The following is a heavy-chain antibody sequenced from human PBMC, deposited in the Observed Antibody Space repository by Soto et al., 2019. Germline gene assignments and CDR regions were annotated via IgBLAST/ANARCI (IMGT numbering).Heavy chain of an antibody. CDR1: GYSFTSYW. CDR2: IYPGDSNT. Sequence: PGESLKISCKASGYSFTSYWIGWVRQMPGKGLEWMGIIYPGDSNTRYSPSSQGQVTISADKSTNTAYLQWSSLKASDTAMYYYARSRTDGGNSFDYCGQGTLVTVSS. V-gene: IGHV5-51*01. CDR3: ARSRTDGGNSFDY. J-gene: IGHJ4*02. D-gene: IGHD2-15*01.